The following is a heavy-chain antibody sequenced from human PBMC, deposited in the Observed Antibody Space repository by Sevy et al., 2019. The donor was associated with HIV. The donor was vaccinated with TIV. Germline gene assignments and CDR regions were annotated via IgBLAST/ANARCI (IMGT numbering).Heavy chain of an antibody. CDR1: GFAFNNYW. J-gene: IGHJ4*02. CDR2: IKKDGSDK. D-gene: IGHD1-1*01. V-gene: IGHV3-7*01. CDR3: ATNAVWSFDS. Sequence: GGSLRLSCAASGFAFNNYWMAWVRQAPGKGLGWVANIKKDGSDKYYVDSVKGRFTISRDNAKNSLYLQMNSLRVEDTAVYYCATNAVWSFDSWGQGTLVTVSS.